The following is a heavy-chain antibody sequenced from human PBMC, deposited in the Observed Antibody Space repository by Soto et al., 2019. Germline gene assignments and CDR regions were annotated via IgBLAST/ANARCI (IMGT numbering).Heavy chain of an antibody. CDR1: GYTFTGYY. CDR2: INPNSGGT. V-gene: IGHV1-2*04. CDR3: ARDSMGLKYSSSWYPGWYFDL. D-gene: IGHD6-13*01. Sequence: ASVKVSCKASGYTFTGYYMHWVRQAPGQGLEWMGWINPNSGGTNYAQKFQGWVTMTRDTSISSAYMELSRLRSDDTAVYYCARDSMGLKYSSSWYPGWYFDLWGRGTLVTVSS. J-gene: IGHJ2*01.